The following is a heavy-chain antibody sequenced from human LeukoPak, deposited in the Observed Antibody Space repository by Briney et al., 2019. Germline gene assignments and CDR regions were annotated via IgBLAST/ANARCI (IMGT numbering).Heavy chain of an antibody. Sequence: GRPLRLSCAASVFTFSSYGMHWVRQAPGKGLEGVALMGYDGTNEYYADSVKGRFAISRDNSKNTLYLQMKSLRAEDTAVYYCARDFYCSRTSCYAPSFDYWGQGTLVTVSS. J-gene: IGHJ4*02. D-gene: IGHD2-2*01. V-gene: IGHV3-33*01. CDR1: VFTFSSYG. CDR3: ARDFYCSRTSCYAPSFDY. CDR2: MGYDGTNE.